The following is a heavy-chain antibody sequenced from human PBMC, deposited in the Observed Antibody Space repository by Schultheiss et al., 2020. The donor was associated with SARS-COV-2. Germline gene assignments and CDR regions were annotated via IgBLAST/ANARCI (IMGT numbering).Heavy chain of an antibody. CDR1: GFTFSSYE. CDR2: ISWNSGSI. V-gene: IGHV3-9*01. Sequence: GGSLRLSCAASGFTFSSYEMNWVRQAPGKGLEWVSGISWNSGSIGYADSVKGRFTISRDNAKNSLYLQMNSLRAEDTAVYYCARGGIAAPFDYWGQGTLVTVSS. D-gene: IGHD6-13*01. J-gene: IGHJ4*02. CDR3: ARGGIAAPFDY.